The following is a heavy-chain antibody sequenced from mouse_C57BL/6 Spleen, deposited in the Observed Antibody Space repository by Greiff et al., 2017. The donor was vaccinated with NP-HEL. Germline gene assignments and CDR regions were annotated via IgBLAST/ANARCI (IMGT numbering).Heavy chain of an antibody. CDR1: GYTFTSYW. Sequence: QVQLQQPGAELVKPGASVKMSCKASGYTFTSYWITWVKQRPGQGLEWIGDIYPGRGSTNYNETFKSKATLTVDTSSSTAYMQLSSLTSEDSAGYYCARSGPGTGAYWGQGTLVTVSA. V-gene: IGHV1-55*01. D-gene: IGHD4-1*01. CDR3: ARSGPGTGAY. CDR2: IYPGRGST. J-gene: IGHJ3*01.